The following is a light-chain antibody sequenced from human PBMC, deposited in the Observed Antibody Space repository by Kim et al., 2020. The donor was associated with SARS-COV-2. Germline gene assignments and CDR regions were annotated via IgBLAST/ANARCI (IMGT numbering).Light chain of an antibody. CDR2: AAS. Sequence: DIQISQSPTSMSASVGDKVTINCRASRCISRNVNWYQQKPGRAPTLLIYAASNLQSGVPSRFSGSGSGTDFTLTISGLQREVFASYYCKQSDTSPLTFGGRTNVEIK. CDR1: RCISRN. J-gene: IGKJ4*01. V-gene: IGKV1-39*01. CDR3: KQSDTSPLT.